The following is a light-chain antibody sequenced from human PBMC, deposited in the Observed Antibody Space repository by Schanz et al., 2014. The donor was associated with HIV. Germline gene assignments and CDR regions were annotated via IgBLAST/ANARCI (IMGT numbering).Light chain of an antibody. Sequence: QSALTQPASVSGSPGQSITISCTGTSGDIGTYAAVSWYQQHPDKAPRLLIYGVTSRPSGISSRFSGSASGNTASLTISGLQAEDEDDYYCSSYRGDHTVVFGGGTKLTVL. J-gene: IGLJ3*02. CDR1: SGDIGTYAA. CDR3: SSYRGDHTVV. CDR2: GVT. V-gene: IGLV2-14*03.